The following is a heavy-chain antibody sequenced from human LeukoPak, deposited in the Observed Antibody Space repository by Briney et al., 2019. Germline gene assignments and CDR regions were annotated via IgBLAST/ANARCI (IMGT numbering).Heavy chain of an antibody. CDR2: IIPIFGTA. J-gene: IGHJ3*02. CDR3: AREGCGGDCYTRINAFDI. Sequence: SVKVSCKASGGTFSSYAISWVRQAPGQGLEWMGGIIPIFGTANYAQKFQGRVTITADESTSTAYMELSSLRSEDTAVYYCAREGCGGDCYTRINAFDIWGQGTMVTVSS. V-gene: IGHV1-69*13. D-gene: IGHD2-21*02. CDR1: GGTFSSYA.